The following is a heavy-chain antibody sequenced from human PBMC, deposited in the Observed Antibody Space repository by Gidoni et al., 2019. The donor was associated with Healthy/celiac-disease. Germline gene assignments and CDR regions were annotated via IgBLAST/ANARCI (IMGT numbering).Heavy chain of an antibody. V-gene: IGHV3-7*01. CDR1: GFTFSTFW. J-gene: IGHJ1*01. CDR2: IKEDGSEK. Sequence: VQLVESGGGLVQPGGSLRLSCGASGFTFSTFWMTWVRQAPGKGLEWVASIKEDGSEKNYVDSVKGRFTVSRDNAHNSLYLQMNSLRAEDTAVYYCARERRASYWGQGTLVTVSS. CDR3: ARERRASY.